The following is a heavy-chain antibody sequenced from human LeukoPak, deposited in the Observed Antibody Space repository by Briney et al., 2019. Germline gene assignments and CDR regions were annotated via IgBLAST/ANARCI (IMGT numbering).Heavy chain of an antibody. Sequence: SEILSLTCTVSGGSISSYYWSWIRQPPGKGLEWIGNISYSGSTNYNPSLKSRVTMSVDTSKNQFSLKLSSLTAADTAVYYCARDQTSSGNFDYWGQGTLVTVSS. J-gene: IGHJ4*02. CDR1: GGSISSYY. CDR2: ISYSGST. CDR3: ARDQTSSGNFDY. D-gene: IGHD6-19*01. V-gene: IGHV4-59*01.